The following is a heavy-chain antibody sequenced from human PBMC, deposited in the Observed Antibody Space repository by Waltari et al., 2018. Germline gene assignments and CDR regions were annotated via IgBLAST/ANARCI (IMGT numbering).Heavy chain of an antibody. CDR3: PTSPNADSNYHGPWFDP. CDR2: FNPNIRVT. Sequence: QVQLVQSGAEVKKPGASVKVSCKASGYTFTGYYMHWVRQAPGQGLEWMPSFNPNIRVTNYAHPLHARATLTSDTSLSTAYLELSMLRSDDTSVYSCPTSPNADSNYHGPWFDPCRQGTLVTVSS. D-gene: IGHD1-7*01. CDR1: GYTFTGYY. J-gene: IGHJ5*02. V-gene: IGHV1-2*02.